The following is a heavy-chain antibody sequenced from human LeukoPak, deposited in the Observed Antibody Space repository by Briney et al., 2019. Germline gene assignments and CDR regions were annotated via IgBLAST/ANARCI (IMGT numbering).Heavy chain of an antibody. V-gene: IGHV4-4*07. J-gene: IGHJ5*02. CDR1: GGSISSYY. CDR3: ARDRWVAAAGGFEYNWFDP. Sequence: SETLSLTCTVSGGSISSYYWSWIRQPAGKGLEWIGRIYTSGSTNYNPSLKSRVTMSVDTSKNQFSLKLSSVTAADTAVYYCARDRWVAAAGGFEYNWFDPWGQGTLVTVSS. D-gene: IGHD6-13*01. CDR2: IYTSGST.